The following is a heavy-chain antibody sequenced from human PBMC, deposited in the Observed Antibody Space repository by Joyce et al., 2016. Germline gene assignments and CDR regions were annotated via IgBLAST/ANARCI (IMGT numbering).Heavy chain of an antibody. J-gene: IGHJ4*02. V-gene: IGHV1-2*02. CDR2: INPHSGGT. D-gene: IGHD6-6*01. CDR3: ARDSRPIAARTAGALY. Sequence: QVQLVQSGTEMKKPGASVKVSCKASGYTFIVYYLHWVRQAPGQGLEGMGWINPHSGGTIYAQKFQGRITMTRDTSISTVYMELSSLRSDDTAIYYCARDSRPIAARTAGALYWGQGTLVTVSS. CDR1: GYTFIVYY.